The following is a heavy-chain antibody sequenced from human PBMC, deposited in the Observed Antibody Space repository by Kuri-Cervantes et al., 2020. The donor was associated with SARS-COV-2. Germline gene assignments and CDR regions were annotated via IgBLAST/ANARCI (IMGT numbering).Heavy chain of an antibody. Sequence: GGSLRLSCAASGFTFSSYAMHWVRQAPGKGLEWVALISYDGSNKYYADSVKGRFTISRDNSKNTLYLQMNSLRAEDTAVYYCARDRIAAAGAFDYWGQGTLVTVSS. J-gene: IGHJ4*02. CDR1: GFTFSSYA. V-gene: IGHV3-30-3*01. CDR3: ARDRIAAAGAFDY. D-gene: IGHD6-13*01. CDR2: ISYDGSNK.